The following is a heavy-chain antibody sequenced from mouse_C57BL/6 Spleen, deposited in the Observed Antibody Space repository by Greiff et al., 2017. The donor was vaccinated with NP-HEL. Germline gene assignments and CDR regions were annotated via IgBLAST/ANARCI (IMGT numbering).Heavy chain of an antibody. V-gene: IGHV1-5*01. CDR1: GYTFTSYW. CDR2: IYPGNSDT. D-gene: IGHD1-1*01. Sequence: EVQLQQSGTVLARPGASVKMSCKTSGYTFTSYWMHWVKQRPGQGLEWIGAIYPGNSDTSYNQKFKGKAKLTAVTSASTAYMELSSLTNEDSAVYYCTRIDYGVYYAMDYWGQGTSVTVSS. J-gene: IGHJ4*01. CDR3: TRIDYGVYYAMDY.